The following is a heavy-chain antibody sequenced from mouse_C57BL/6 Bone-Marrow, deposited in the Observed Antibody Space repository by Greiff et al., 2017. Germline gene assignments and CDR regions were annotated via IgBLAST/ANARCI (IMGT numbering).Heavy chain of an antibody. CDR1: GYTFTSYG. Sequence: QVQLQQSGAELARPGASVKLSCKASGYTFTSYGISWVKQRTGQGLEWIGEIYPRSGNTYYNEKFKGKATFTADTSSNTAYMQLSSLTTEDSAIYYCAVYYDYEGYWGQGTTLTVSS. V-gene: IGHV1-81*01. D-gene: IGHD2-4*01. CDR2: IYPRSGNT. CDR3: AVYYDYEGY. J-gene: IGHJ2*01.